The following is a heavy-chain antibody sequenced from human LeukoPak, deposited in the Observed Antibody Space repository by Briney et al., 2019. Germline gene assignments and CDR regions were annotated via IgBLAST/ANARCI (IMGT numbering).Heavy chain of an antibody. CDR3: ARGGGPIWFDP. Sequence: SETLSLTCTVSGGSISSYYWSWIRQPPGKGLEWIGYIYYSGSTNYNLSLKSRVTISVDRSKNQFSLKLSSVTAADTAVYYCARGGGPIWFDPWGQGTLVTVSS. CDR1: GGSISSYY. J-gene: IGHJ5*02. D-gene: IGHD4-23*01. CDR2: IYYSGST. V-gene: IGHV4-59*12.